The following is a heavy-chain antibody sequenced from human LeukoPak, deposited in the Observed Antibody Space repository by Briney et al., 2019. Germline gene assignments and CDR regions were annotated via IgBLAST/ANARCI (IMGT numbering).Heavy chain of an antibody. CDR3: ARCHESRE. CDR1: GFTFSSYA. Sequence: GGSLRLSCAASGFTFSSYAMRWVRQSPGKGLEWVSLIGGSGLTAYYADSVKGRFTISRDNSKNTLYLQMNSLRVDDTAVYYCARCHESREWGQGTLVSVSS. J-gene: IGHJ4*02. V-gene: IGHV3-23*01. D-gene: IGHD4-17*01. CDR2: IGGSGLTA.